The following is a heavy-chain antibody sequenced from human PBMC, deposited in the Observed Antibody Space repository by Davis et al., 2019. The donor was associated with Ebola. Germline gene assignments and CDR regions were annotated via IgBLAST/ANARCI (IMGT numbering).Heavy chain of an antibody. CDR3: ARGVVVVVAATLYYYYGMDV. CDR2: INYSGRT. D-gene: IGHD2-15*01. CDR1: GSSTISSRSY. V-gene: IGHV4-61*05. Sequence: SETLSPTCPVPGSSTISSRSYWGWIRQPPGKGLEWIVYINYSGRTYYNPSLKSRVTISVVTSKNQFSLKLSSVTAADTAVYYCARGVVVVVAATLYYYYGMDVWGQGTTVTVSS. J-gene: IGHJ6*02.